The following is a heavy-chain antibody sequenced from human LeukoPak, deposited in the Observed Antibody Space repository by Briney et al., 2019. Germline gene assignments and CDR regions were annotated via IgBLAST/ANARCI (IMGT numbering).Heavy chain of an antibody. CDR3: ARVLHFDWLSAY. J-gene: IGHJ4*02. V-gene: IGHV3-21*01. CDR1: GFTFSSYS. Sequence: PGGSLRLSCAASGFTFSSYSMNWVRQAPGKGLEWVSSISSSSDYIYYADSVKGRFTISGDNAKNSLYLQMNSLRAEDTAVYYCARVLHFDWLSAYWGQGTLVTVSS. CDR2: ISSSSDYI. D-gene: IGHD3-9*01.